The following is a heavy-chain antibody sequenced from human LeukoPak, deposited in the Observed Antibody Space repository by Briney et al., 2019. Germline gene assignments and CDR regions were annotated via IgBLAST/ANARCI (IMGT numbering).Heavy chain of an antibody. J-gene: IGHJ3*02. V-gene: IGHV4-38-2*01. CDR1: GYSIRTGYY. CDR2: VYHSGST. Sequence: KPSETLSLTCGVSGYSIRTGYYWGWVRQPPGKDLEWIGSVYHSGSTYYNPSLKSRVNILVDTSKNQFSLSLTSVTAADTAVYYCARSYFSVGAFGIWGQGTMVTVSS. CDR3: ARSYFSVGAFGI. D-gene: IGHD2/OR15-2a*01.